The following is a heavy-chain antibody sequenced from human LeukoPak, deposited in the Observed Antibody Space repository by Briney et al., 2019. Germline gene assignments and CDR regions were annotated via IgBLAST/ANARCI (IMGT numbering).Heavy chain of an antibody. CDR2: MNPNSGNT. D-gene: IGHD6-13*01. V-gene: IGHV1-8*03. CDR1: GYTFTSYD. J-gene: IGHJ4*02. Sequence: GASVKVSCKASGYTFTSYDINWVRQATGQGLEWMGWMNPNSGNTGYAQKFQGRVTITRDTSASTAYMELSSLRSEDTAVYYCAREESSWWSPYYFDYWGQGTLVTVSS. CDR3: AREESSWWSPYYFDY.